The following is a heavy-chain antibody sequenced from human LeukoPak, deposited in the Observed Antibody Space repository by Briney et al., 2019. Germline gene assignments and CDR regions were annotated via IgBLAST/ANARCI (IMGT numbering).Heavy chain of an antibody. CDR1: GYTFTSYY. J-gene: IGHJ3*02. CDR3: ARNLWFGESSDAFDM. CDR2: INPSGGST. Sequence: ASVKVSCKASGYTFTSYYMHWVRQAPGQGLEWMGIINPSGGSTSYAQKFQGRVTMTRDTSISTASLDMSSLRSDDTAVYYCARNLWFGESSDAFDMWGQGTMVTVSS. D-gene: IGHD3-10*01. V-gene: IGHV1-46*01.